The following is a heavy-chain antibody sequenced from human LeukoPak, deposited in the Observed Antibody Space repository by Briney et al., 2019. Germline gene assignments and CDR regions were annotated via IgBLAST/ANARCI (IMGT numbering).Heavy chain of an antibody. CDR1: GFTFSSYS. D-gene: IGHD3-10*01. J-gene: IGHJ5*02. Sequence: GGSLRLSCAASGFTFSSYSMNWVRQAPGKGLEWVSYISSSSSTIYYADSVKGRFTISRDNAKNSLYLQMNSLRAEDTAVYYCAKAVRGVILSWFDPWGQGTLVTVSS. CDR3: AKAVRGVILSWFDP. V-gene: IGHV3-48*01. CDR2: ISSSSSTI.